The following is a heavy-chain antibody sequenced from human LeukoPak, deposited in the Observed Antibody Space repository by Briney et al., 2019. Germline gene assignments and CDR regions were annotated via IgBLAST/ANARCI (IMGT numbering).Heavy chain of an antibody. J-gene: IGHJ4*02. CDR2: ILSDGSKD. CDR1: GFIFSSYG. V-gene: IGHV3-33*01. D-gene: IGHD3-10*01. CDR3: ASGRGY. Sequence: GGSLRLSCAASGFIFSSYGMHWVRQAPGKGLEWVAVILSDGSKDFYADSVKGRFTISRDNSKNTLYLQLNSLRAEDTAVYYCASGRGYWGQGTLVTVSS.